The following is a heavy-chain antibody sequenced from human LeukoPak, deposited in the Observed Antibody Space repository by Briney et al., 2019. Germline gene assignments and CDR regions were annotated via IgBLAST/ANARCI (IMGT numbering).Heavy chain of an antibody. CDR3: AKIPKGGYFDS. CDR2: ISPSGDST. D-gene: IGHD2-2*01. J-gene: IGHJ4*02. CDR1: GFTFSNAW. Sequence: GGSLRLSCAASGFTFSNAWMSWVRQAPGKGLEWVSHISPSGDSTYYADSVKGRFTISRDSSKNTLSLQMNSLRAEDTAVYYCAKIPKGGYFDSWGQGTLVTVSS. V-gene: IGHV3-23*01.